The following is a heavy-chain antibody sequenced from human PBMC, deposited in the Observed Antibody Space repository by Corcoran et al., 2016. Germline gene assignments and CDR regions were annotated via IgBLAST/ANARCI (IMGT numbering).Heavy chain of an antibody. CDR3: ARGMSAQNWNYEL. Sequence: QVQLVQSGAEVKKPGASVKVSCKASGYTFTAYNIHWVRQAPGQGLEGLGWMNPNSGGTNYAQKFQGMVTMTRDTSTSKAYMELKRLGSDDTAVFFCARGMSAQNWNYELWGQGTLVTVSS. CDR2: MNPNSGGT. CDR1: GYTFTAYN. D-gene: IGHD1-1*01. J-gene: IGHJ4*02. V-gene: IGHV1-2*02.